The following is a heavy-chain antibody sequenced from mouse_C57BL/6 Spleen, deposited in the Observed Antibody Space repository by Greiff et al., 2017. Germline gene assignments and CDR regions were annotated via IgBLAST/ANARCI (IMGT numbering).Heavy chain of an antibody. CDR1: GFTFSSYA. CDR3: ARARGYYGSSYGGAMDY. J-gene: IGHJ4*01. CDR2: ISDGGSYT. Sequence: EVMLVESGGGLVKPGGSLKLSCAASGFTFSSYAMSWVRQTPEKRLEWVATISDGGSYTYYPDNVKGRFTISRDNAKNNLYLQMSHLKSEDTAMYYCARARGYYGSSYGGAMDYWGQGTSVTVSS. D-gene: IGHD1-1*01. V-gene: IGHV5-4*03.